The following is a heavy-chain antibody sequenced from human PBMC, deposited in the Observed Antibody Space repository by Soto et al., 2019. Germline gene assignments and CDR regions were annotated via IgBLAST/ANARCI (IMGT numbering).Heavy chain of an antibody. CDR2: TYYSGST. Sequence: ETLSLTCTVSGGSISSYYWSWIRQPPGKGLEWIGYTYYSGSTNYNPSLKSRVTISVDTSKNQFSLKLSSVTAADTAVYYCARVKKGPESTYDFWSGYYRGGFFFDYWGQGTLVTVSS. J-gene: IGHJ4*02. V-gene: IGHV4-59*01. CDR3: ARVKKGPESTYDFWSGYYRGGFFFDY. CDR1: GGSISSYY. D-gene: IGHD3-3*01.